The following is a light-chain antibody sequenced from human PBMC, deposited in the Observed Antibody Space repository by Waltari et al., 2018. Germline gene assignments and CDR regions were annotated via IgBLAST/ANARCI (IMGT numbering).Light chain of an antibody. CDR1: SSNVGGYNY. CDR2: DVN. CDR3: CSYAGSYTYV. Sequence: QSALTQPRSVSGSPGHSVTISCTGSSSNVGGYNYVSWYQHHPGKAPKLIIYDVNKRPSGVPDRFAGSKSGDTASLTISWLQFEDEADYYCCSYAGSYTYVFGTGTKVTV. J-gene: IGLJ1*01. V-gene: IGLV2-11*01.